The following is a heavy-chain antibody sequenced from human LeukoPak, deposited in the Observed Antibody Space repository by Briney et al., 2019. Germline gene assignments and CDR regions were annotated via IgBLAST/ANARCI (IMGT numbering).Heavy chain of an antibody. CDR2: ISGSGDST. CDR1: GFTFSSYA. Sequence: GGSLRPSCAASGFTFSSYAMSWVRQAPGKGLEWVSAISGSGDSTYYADSVKGRFTISRGNSKNTLYLQMNSLRAEDTAVYYCAKTWGSSAWQPLDYWGQGTLVTVSS. J-gene: IGHJ4*02. CDR3: AKTWGSSAWQPLDY. V-gene: IGHV3-23*01. D-gene: IGHD6-19*01.